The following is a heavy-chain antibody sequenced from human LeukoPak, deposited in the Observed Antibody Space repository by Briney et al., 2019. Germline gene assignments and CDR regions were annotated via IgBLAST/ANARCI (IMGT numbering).Heavy chain of an antibody. CDR3: ASSLAAAITDGHYFDY. D-gene: IGHD6-13*01. CDR2: IKQDGSEK. V-gene: IGHV3-7*01. J-gene: IGHJ4*02. CDR1: GFTFSSYW. Sequence: GGSLRLSCAASGFTFSSYWMSWVRQAPGKGLEWVANIKQDGSEKYYVDSVKGRFTISRDNAKNSLYLQMNSLRAEDTAVYYCASSLAAAITDGHYFDYWGQGTLVTVSS.